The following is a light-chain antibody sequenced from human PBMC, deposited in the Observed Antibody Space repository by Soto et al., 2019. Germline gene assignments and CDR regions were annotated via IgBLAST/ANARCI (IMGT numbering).Light chain of an antibody. Sequence: EIVMTQSPATLSVSPGESGTLSCSASQSVSSNLAWYQQKPGQAPRLLIYGASTRATGIPARFSGSGSGTEFTLTISSLRSEDFAIYSCQQYNNWPPWTFGQGTKVDIK. J-gene: IGKJ1*01. CDR1: QSVSSN. V-gene: IGKV3-15*01. CDR2: GAS. CDR3: QQYNNWPPWT.